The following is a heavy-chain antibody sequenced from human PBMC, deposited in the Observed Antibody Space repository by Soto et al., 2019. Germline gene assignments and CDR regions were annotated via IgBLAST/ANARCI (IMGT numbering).Heavy chain of an antibody. V-gene: IGHV3-33*01. Sequence: QVQLVESGGGVVQPGRSLRLSCAASGFTFSSYGMHWVRQAPGKGLEWVAVIWYDGSNKYYADSVKGRFTISRDNYKNTLYLQMNSLRAEDTAVYYCARDLGEYYYYGMDVWGQGTTVTVSS. J-gene: IGHJ6*02. CDR1: GFTFSSYG. CDR3: ARDLGEYYYYGMDV. CDR2: IWYDGSNK.